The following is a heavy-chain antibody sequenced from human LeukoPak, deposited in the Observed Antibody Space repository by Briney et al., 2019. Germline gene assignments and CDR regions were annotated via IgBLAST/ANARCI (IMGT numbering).Heavy chain of an antibody. J-gene: IGHJ4*02. Sequence: ASVKVSCKASGHTFNSYYMHWVRQAPGQGLEWKGIINPSGGSTSYAQKFQGRVTMTRDTSTSTVYMELSSLRSEDTAVYYCARESYGEEDNWGQGTLVTVSS. CDR2: INPSGGST. V-gene: IGHV1-46*02. D-gene: IGHD4-17*01. CDR1: GHTFNSYY. CDR3: ARESYGEEDN.